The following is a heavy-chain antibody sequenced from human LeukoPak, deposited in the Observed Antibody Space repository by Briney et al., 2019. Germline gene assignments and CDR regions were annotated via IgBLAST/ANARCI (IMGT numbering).Heavy chain of an antibody. CDR3: ARIGPQQQLVPRDYYYYMDV. J-gene: IGHJ6*03. V-gene: IGHV3-30*04. D-gene: IGHD6-13*01. CDR1: GFTFSSYA. Sequence: GGSLRLSCTAPGFTFSSYAMHWVRQAPGKGLEWMALISYDESYKYYADSVKGRFTISKDISQNTLFLQMNSLRPEDTAVYYCARIGPQQQLVPRDYYYYMDVWGKGTTVTISS. CDR2: ISYDESYK.